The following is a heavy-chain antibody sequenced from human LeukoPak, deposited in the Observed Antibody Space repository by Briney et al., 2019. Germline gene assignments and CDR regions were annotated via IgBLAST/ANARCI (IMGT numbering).Heavy chain of an antibody. CDR3: ATTGYSSGWYLGY. Sequence: KTSETLFLTCAVYGGSFSGYYWSWIRQPPGKGLEWIGEINHSGSTNYNPSLKSRVTISVNTPKNQFSLKLSSVTAADTAVYYCATTGYSSGWYLGYWGQGTLVTVSS. CDR1: GGSFSGYY. V-gene: IGHV4-34*01. J-gene: IGHJ4*02. D-gene: IGHD6-19*01. CDR2: INHSGST.